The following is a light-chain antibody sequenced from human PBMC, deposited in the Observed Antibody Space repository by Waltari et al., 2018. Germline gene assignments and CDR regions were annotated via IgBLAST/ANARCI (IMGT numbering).Light chain of an antibody. CDR1: SSDIGRYNY. J-gene: IGLJ2*01. V-gene: IGLV2-14*01. CDR2: EVS. Sequence: QSALTQPASVSGSPGQAITISCTGTSSDIGRYNYVSWYQQHPGNAPKLVISEVSNRPSGVCTRFSGSKSGNTASLTISGLQAEDGAHYYCSSYTNSGNVVFGGGTKLTVL. CDR3: SSYTNSGNVV.